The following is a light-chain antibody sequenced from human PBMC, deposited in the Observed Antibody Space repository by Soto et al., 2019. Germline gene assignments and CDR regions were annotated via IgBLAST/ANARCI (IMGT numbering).Light chain of an antibody. V-gene: IGLV2-8*01. J-gene: IGLJ1*01. CDR3: SSYAGSNNLGV. Sequence: QSVLTQPPSASGSPGQSVTISCTRTSSDVGGYNYVSWYQQHPGKAPKLMIYEVSKRPSGVPDRFSDSKSGNTASLTVSGLQAEDEADYYCSSYAGSNNLGVFGTGTKLTVL. CDR2: EVS. CDR1: SSDVGGYNY.